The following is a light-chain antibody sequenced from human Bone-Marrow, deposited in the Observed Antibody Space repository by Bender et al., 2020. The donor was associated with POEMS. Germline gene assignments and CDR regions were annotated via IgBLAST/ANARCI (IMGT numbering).Light chain of an antibody. Sequence: QSVLTQPPSVSGAPGQTVTISCTGTSSNMGAGYGVNWYQQLPGTAPKLLIYNNENRPSGVPDRISGSKSGNTASLTISGLQVEDEADYYCQSYDISLSGWVFGGGTKLTAL. J-gene: IGLJ3*02. CDR1: SSNMGAGYG. CDR3: QSYDISLSGWV. CDR2: NNE. V-gene: IGLV1-40*01.